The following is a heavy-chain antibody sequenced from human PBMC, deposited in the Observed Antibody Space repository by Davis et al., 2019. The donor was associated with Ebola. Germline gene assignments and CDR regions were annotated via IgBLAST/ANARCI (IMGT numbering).Heavy chain of an antibody. CDR3: ARHLESTTIILGGMDV. Sequence: GESLKISCAASGFTFSLYGIHWVRQAPGKGLEWVAVIWHDGSTKYYADSVKGRFTISRDNSKNTLYLQMNSLRAEDTAVYYCARHLESTTIILGGMDVWGQGTTVTVSS. CDR1: GFTFSLYG. J-gene: IGHJ6*02. V-gene: IGHV3-33*01. D-gene: IGHD4-11*01. CDR2: IWHDGSTK.